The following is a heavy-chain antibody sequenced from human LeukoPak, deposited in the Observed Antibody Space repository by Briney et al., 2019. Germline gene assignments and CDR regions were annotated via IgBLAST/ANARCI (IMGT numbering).Heavy chain of an antibody. CDR1: GFTFSSYA. Sequence: GGSLRLSCAASGFTFSSYAMSWVRQAPGKGLEWVSAISGSGGSTYYADSVKGRFTISRDNSKNTLYLQMNSLRDEDTAVYYCAKWGGKEDTYGPTPDYWGQGTLVTVSS. V-gene: IGHV3-23*01. D-gene: IGHD3-16*01. CDR3: AKWGGKEDTYGPTPDY. CDR2: ISGSGGST. J-gene: IGHJ4*02.